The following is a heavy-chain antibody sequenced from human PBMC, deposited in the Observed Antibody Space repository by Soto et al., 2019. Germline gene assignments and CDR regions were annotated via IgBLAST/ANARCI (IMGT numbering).Heavy chain of an antibody. CDR3: ARGLYDILTGYYTYAFDY. J-gene: IGHJ4*02. CDR2: ISAYNGNT. D-gene: IGHD3-9*01. Sequence: GSVKVSCKASGYTFTSYGISWVRQAPGQGLEWMGWISAYNGNTNYAQKLQGRVTMTTDTSTSTAYMELRSLRSDDTAVYYCARGLYDILTGYYTYAFDYWGQGTLVTVSS. CDR1: GYTFTSYG. V-gene: IGHV1-18*01.